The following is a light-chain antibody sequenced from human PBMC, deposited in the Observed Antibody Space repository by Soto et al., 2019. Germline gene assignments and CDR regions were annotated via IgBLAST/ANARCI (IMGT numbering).Light chain of an antibody. V-gene: IGKV1-39*01. Sequence: DIQMTQSPSSLSASVGDRVTITCRASQSISSYLNWYQQKPGKAPKLLIYAASSLQSGVPSRFSGSGSGTDFTLTISSLQPEDFATYYWQQSYSTPNPFGQGTKLEIK. CDR2: AAS. CDR1: QSISSY. J-gene: IGKJ2*01. CDR3: QQSYSTPNP.